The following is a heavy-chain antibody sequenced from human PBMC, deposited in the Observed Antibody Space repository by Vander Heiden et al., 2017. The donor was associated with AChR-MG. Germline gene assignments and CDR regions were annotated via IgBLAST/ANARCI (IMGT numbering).Heavy chain of an antibody. CDR1: GHTFTSYR. D-gene: IGHD6-13*01. V-gene: IGHV1-18*01. CDR3: ARGYSSSWSPAYYYYMDV. Sequence: QVQLVQSGAEVTKPGASVKVSCKASGHTFTSYRISWVRQAPGQGLEWMGWISAYNGNTDYAQTLQGRVTMTTDTSTSTAYMERRSLRSDDTAVYYCARGYSSSWSPAYYYYMDVWGKGTTVTVSS. J-gene: IGHJ6*03. CDR2: ISAYNGNT.